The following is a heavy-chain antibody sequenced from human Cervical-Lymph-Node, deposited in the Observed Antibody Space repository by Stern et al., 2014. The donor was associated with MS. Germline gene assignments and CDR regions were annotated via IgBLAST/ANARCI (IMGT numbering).Heavy chain of an antibody. CDR2: IYYSGST. CDR3: ARDRPYSYGMDV. D-gene: IGHD6-6*01. CDR1: GGSISSYY. V-gene: IGHV4-59*01. J-gene: IGHJ6*02. Sequence: QLQLQESGPGLVKPSETLSLTCTVSGGSISSYYWSWIRQPPEKGLEWIGYIYYSGSTNYNPSLKSRVTISVDTSKNQFSLKLSSVTAADTAVYYCARDRPYSYGMDVWGQGTTVTVSS.